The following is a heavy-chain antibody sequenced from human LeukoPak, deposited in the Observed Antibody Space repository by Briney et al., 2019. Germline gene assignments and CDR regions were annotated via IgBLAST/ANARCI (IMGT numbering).Heavy chain of an antibody. V-gene: IGHV1-18*01. J-gene: IGHJ5*02. Sequence: ASVKVSCKASGYTFTSYGISWVRQAPGQGLEWMGWISAYNGNTNYAQKLQGRVTMTTDTSTSTAYMELRSLRSDDTAVYYCARDHPPWLPPTWFDPWGQGTLVTVSS. D-gene: IGHD3-9*01. CDR3: ARDHPPWLPPTWFDP. CDR2: ISAYNGNT. CDR1: GYTFTSYG.